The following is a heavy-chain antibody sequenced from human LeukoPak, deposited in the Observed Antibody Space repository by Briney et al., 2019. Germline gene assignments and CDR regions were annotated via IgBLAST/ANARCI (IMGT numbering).Heavy chain of an antibody. CDR1: GGSLSSYY. Sequence: PSETLSLTCTVSGGSLSSYYWSWIRQPPGKGLEWIGYIYYSGSTNYNPSLKSRVTISVDTSKNQFSLKLSSVTAADTAVYYCARARYCSSTSCYTISWFDPWGQGTLVTVSS. CDR3: ARARYCSSTSCYTISWFDP. V-gene: IGHV4-59*08. D-gene: IGHD2-2*02. CDR2: IYYSGST. J-gene: IGHJ5*02.